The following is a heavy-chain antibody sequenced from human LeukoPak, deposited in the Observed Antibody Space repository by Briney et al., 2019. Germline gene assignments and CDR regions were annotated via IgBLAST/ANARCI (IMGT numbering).Heavy chain of an antibody. CDR3: ARGKMAYGDYGLYDP. J-gene: IGHJ5*02. Sequence: APVKVSCKASGYTFTTFDIHWVRQAPGQGLEWMGWMNPNSGNTGYAQKFQGRVTITRNISIRTSYMELSSLRSEDTAMYYCARGKMAYGDYGLYDPWGQGTLVTVSS. V-gene: IGHV1-8*03. CDR1: GYTFTTFD. CDR2: MNPNSGNT. D-gene: IGHD4-17*01.